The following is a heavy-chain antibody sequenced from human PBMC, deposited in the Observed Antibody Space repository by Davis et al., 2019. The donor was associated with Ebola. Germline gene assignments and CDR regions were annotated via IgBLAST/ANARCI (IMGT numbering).Heavy chain of an antibody. CDR3: ARAQFPTTSDH. J-gene: IGHJ4*02. CDR1: GYTFTNYG. CDR2: INPHNGST. Sequence: ASVKVSCKASGYTFTNYGITWVRQAPGQGLEWMGWINPHNGSTNYAQNVQGRVTMTTDTSTSTAYMEVGILRSDDTAVYYCARAQFPTTSDHWGQGTLVTVSS. V-gene: IGHV1-18*04. D-gene: IGHD1-1*01.